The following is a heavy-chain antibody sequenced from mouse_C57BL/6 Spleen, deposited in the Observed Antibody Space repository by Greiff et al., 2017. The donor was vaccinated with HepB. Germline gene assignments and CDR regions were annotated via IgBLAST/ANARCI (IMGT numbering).Heavy chain of an antibody. CDR1: GYAFSSYW. J-gene: IGHJ1*03. CDR2: IYPGDGDT. Sequence: VQLQQSGAELVKPGASVKISCKASGYAFSSYWMNWVKQRPGKGLEWIGQIYPGDGDTNYKGKFKGKATLTADKSSSTAYMQLSSLTSEDSAVYFCAREGYGSSYDWYFDVWGTGTTVTVSS. D-gene: IGHD1-1*01. CDR3: AREGYGSSYDWYFDV. V-gene: IGHV1-80*01.